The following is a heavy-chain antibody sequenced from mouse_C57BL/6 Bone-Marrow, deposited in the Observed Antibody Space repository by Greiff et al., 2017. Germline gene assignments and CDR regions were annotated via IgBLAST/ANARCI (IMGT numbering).Heavy chain of an antibody. Sequence: EVKLQESGTVLARPGASVKMSCKTSGYTFTSYWMHWVKQRPGQGLEWIGAIYPGNSDTSYNQKFKGKAKLTAVTSASTAYMELSSLTNEDSAVYYCTRFGPHYYGSSYYAMDYWGQGTSVTVSS. J-gene: IGHJ4*01. D-gene: IGHD1-1*01. V-gene: IGHV1-5*01. CDR1: GYTFTSYW. CDR2: IYPGNSDT. CDR3: TRFGPHYYGSSYYAMDY.